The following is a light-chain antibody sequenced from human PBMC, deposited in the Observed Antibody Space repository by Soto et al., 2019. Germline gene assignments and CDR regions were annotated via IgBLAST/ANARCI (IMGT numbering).Light chain of an antibody. J-gene: IGLJ2*01. CDR2: SNN. CDR1: SSNIGSNT. V-gene: IGLV1-44*01. Sequence: QPVLTQPPSASGTPGQRVTISCSGSSSNIGSNTVNWYQQLPGTAPKLLIYSNNQRPSGVPDRFSGSKSGTSASLAISGLQSEDEADYYCAVWDDSLNVVFGGGTQLTVL. CDR3: AVWDDSLNVV.